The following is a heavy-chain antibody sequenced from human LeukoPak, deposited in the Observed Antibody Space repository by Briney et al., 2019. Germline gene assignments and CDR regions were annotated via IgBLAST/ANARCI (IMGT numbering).Heavy chain of an antibody. V-gene: IGHV4-59*01. CDR1: GGSISSYY. CDR2: IYYSGST. D-gene: IGHD2-2*01. J-gene: IGHJ5*02. Sequence: SETLSLTCTVSGGSISSYYWSWIRQPPGKGLEWIGYIYYSGSTNYNPSLKGRVTISVDTSKNQFSLKLSSVTAADTAVYYCARDCCSSTSCYAGRWFDPWGQGTLVTVSS. CDR3: ARDCCSSTSCYAGRWFDP.